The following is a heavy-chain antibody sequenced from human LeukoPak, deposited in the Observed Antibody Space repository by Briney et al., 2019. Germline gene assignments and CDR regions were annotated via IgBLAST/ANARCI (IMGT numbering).Heavy chain of an antibody. CDR3: ARVRFWSGYYRDAFDI. V-gene: IGHV4-34*01. CDR1: GGSFSGYY. Sequence: SETLSLTCAVCGGSFSGYYWSWIRQPPGKGLEWIGEINHSGSTNYNPSLKSRVTISVDTSKNQFSLKLSSVTAADTAVYYCARVRFWSGYYRDAFDIWGQGTMVTVSS. J-gene: IGHJ3*02. CDR2: INHSGST. D-gene: IGHD3-3*01.